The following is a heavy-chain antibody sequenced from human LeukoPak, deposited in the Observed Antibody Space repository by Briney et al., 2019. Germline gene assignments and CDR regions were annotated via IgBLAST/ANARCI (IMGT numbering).Heavy chain of an antibody. CDR3: ASVRHDPLEYYYYIDV. D-gene: IGHD2/OR15-2a*01. J-gene: IGHJ6*03. CDR2: INPSGSP. CDR1: GDSLSRYS. V-gene: IGHV4-34*01. Sequence: PSGTLSLTCAVSGDSLSRYSWTWIRQPPGKGLEWLGEINPSGSPDYNPSLKSRATISVDTSKNQFSLRVASVTAADTAVYYCASVRHDPLEYYYYIDVWGKGTTVTVSS.